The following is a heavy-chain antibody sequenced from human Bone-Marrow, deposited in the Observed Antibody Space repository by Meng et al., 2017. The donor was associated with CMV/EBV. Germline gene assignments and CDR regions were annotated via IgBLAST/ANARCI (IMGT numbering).Heavy chain of an antibody. D-gene: IGHD5-18*01. Sequence: GESLKISCAASGFSFRDYAMSWVRQAPGKGLEWVSAISGSGGSTYYADSVKGRFTISRGNSKNTLYLQMNSLRAEDTAVYYCARDEAWIQLWLGYWGQGTLVTVSS. V-gene: IGHV3-23*01. CDR1: GFSFRDYA. CDR2: ISGSGGST. CDR3: ARDEAWIQLWLGY. J-gene: IGHJ4*02.